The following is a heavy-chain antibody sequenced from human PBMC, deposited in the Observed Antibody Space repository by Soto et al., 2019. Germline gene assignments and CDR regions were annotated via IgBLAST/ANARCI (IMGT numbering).Heavy chain of an antibody. V-gene: IGHV3-11*06. CDR1: GFTFRDYY. CDR3: ARGRYYDSSGWYY. J-gene: IGHJ4*02. Sequence: GGSLRLSCAASGFTFRDYYMSWIRKAPGKGLEWVSYISSSNSYTNYADYVKGRFTISRDNAKNSLYLQMNSLRAEDTAVYYCARGRYYDSSGWYYWGQGTLVTVSS. CDR2: ISSSNSYT. D-gene: IGHD3-22*01.